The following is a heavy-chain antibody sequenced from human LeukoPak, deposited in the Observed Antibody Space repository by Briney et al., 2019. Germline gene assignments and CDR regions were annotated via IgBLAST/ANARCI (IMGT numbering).Heavy chain of an antibody. CDR1: GYTFTSYA. CDR2: INTNTGNP. Sequence: ASVKVSCKASGYTFTSYAMNWVRQAPGQGLEWMGWINTNTGNPTYAQGFTGRFVFSLDTSVSTAYQQISSLKAEDTAVYYCARGPTPHPGGYSYGYGDYWGQGTLVTVSS. D-gene: IGHD5-18*01. V-gene: IGHV7-4-1*02. J-gene: IGHJ4*02. CDR3: ARGPTPHPGGYSYGYGDY.